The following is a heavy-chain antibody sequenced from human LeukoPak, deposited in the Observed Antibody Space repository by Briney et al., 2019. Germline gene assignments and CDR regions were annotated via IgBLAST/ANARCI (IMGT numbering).Heavy chain of an antibody. CDR2: INPNSGGT. V-gene: IGHV1-2*04. D-gene: IGHD1-26*01. J-gene: IGHJ4*02. Sequence: ASVKVSCKASGYTFTDSYMDWVRQAPGQGLEWMGWINPNSGGTNYAQKFQGWVTMTRDTSIGTAYMELSRLRSDDTAVYYCAREGVGATTELDYWGQGTLVTVSS. CDR1: GYTFTDSY. CDR3: AREGVGATTELDY.